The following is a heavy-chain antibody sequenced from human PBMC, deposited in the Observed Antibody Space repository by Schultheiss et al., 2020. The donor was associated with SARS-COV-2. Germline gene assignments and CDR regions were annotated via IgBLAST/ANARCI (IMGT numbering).Heavy chain of an antibody. Sequence: GGSLRLSCEASGFDFSSYEMTWVRQTPGKGLEWVSFISSSGNTKNYADSVRGRFTVSRDNAKNSLYLQMDSLRGEDTGVYYCVRDTTVGALVWGQGTQVTVSS. J-gene: IGHJ4*02. V-gene: IGHV3-48*03. CDR3: VRDTTVGALV. CDR1: GFDFSSYE. CDR2: ISSSGNTK. D-gene: IGHD4-23*01.